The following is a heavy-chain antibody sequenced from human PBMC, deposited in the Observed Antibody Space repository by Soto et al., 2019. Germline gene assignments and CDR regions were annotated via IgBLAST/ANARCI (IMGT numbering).Heavy chain of an antibody. J-gene: IGHJ4*02. CDR2: VAYDGSNK. CDR3: AGSGVGGSWEYFDC. Sequence: QVQLVESGGGVVQPGRSLRLSCAASGFTFSSYAMHWVRQAPGKWLEWVAVVAYDGSNKYYADSVKGRFTISRDNSKNTLYLQMNSLRPEDTAVYYCAGSGVGGSWEYFDCWGQGSLVTVSS. V-gene: IGHV3-30-3*01. CDR1: GFTFSSYA. D-gene: IGHD3-10*01.